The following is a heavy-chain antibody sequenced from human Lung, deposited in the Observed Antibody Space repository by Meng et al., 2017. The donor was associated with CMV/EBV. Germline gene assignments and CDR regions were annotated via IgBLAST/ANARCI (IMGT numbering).Heavy chain of an antibody. Sequence: QGQLQESGPGLVKPSQTLSLTCTVSGGSISSGDYYWSWIRQPPGKGLEWIGYIYYSGSTYCNPSLKSRVTISVDTSKNQFSLKLSSVTAADTAVYYCARDRTTGRYFDYWGQGTLVTVSS. D-gene: IGHD4-11*01. J-gene: IGHJ4*02. CDR3: ARDRTTGRYFDY. V-gene: IGHV4-30-4*01. CDR2: IYYSGST. CDR1: GGSISSGDYY.